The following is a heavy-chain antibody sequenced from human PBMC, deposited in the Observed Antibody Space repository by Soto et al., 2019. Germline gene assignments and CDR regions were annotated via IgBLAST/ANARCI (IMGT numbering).Heavy chain of an antibody. CDR1: GFTFSSYS. V-gene: IGHV3-21*01. J-gene: IGHJ4*01. D-gene: IGHD6-6*01. Sequence: EVQLVESGGGLVKPGGSLRLSCAASGFTFSSYSMNWVRQAPGKGLEWVSSISSSSSYIYYADSVKGRFTISRDNAKNSLYLQMNSLRAEDTAVYYCARGPESYSSSSGGDYWGHGTLVTVSS. CDR2: ISSSSSYI. CDR3: ARGPESYSSSSGGDY.